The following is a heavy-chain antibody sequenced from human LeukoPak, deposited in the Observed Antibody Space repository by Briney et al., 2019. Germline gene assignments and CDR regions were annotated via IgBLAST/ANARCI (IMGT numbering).Heavy chain of an antibody. D-gene: IGHD2-15*01. V-gene: IGHV3-33*01. Sequence: GGSLRLSCTTSGFTFTNYGINWVRQAPGKGLEWVAAIWYDGSKTSYTDSVKGRFTVSRDISKNTVYLQMNGLKAEDTAVYYCVGCSGGSCYPPYYFDYWGQGTLVTVSS. CDR3: VGCSGGSCYPPYYFDY. CDR2: IWYDGSKT. CDR1: GFTFTNYG. J-gene: IGHJ4*02.